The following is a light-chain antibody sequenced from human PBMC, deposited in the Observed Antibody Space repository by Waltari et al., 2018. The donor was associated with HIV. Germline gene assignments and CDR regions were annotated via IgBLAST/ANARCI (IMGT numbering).Light chain of an antibody. Sequence: QSALTQPASVSGSPGQSITISCTGTSSDIGNYNLVSWYQQYPGRAPKVIVYETNERPSGVSNRFSASKSGNTASLTILGLQAEDEADYYCCSYAGSSTYVFGSGTKVTVL. CDR3: CSYAGSSTYV. J-gene: IGLJ1*01. V-gene: IGLV2-23*01. CDR1: SSDIGNYNL. CDR2: ETN.